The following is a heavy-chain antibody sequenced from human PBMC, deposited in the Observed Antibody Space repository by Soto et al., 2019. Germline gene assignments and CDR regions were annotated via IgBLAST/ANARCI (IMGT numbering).Heavy chain of an antibody. Sequence: CRTAGGRVRSYTTDGVGQANELGLEWMGGIIPMFGTTKYTQKFQDRLTITADESTSTAYMELSGLRSGDTAVYYCARGVVVVAASQLGWFAPWGQGTLVTVS. V-gene: IGHV1-69*01. J-gene: IGHJ5*02. CDR1: GGRVRSYT. D-gene: IGHD2-15*01. CDR2: IIPMFGTT. CDR3: ARGVVVVAASQLGWFAP.